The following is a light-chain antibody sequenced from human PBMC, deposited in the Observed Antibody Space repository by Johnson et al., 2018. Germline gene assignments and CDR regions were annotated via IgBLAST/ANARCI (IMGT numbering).Light chain of an antibody. CDR2: EYN. CDR3: GTWDSSLSAGNV. V-gene: IGLV1-51*02. J-gene: IGLJ1*01. CDR1: SSNIGNNY. Sequence: QSVLTQPHSVSAAPGQKVTISCSGSSSNIGNNYVSWYQQLPGTATKLLIYEYNKRPSGIPDRFSGSKSGTSATLGITGLQTGDEADYYCGTWDSSLSAGNVFGTGTKVTVL.